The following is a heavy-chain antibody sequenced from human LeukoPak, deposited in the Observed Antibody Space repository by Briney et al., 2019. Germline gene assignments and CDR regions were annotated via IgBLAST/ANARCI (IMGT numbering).Heavy chain of an antibody. CDR1: GFTFSSYE. V-gene: IGHV3-48*03. D-gene: IGHD2-15*01. CDR2: ISSSGSTI. J-gene: IGHJ6*03. Sequence: GGPLRLSCAASGFTFSSYEMNWVRQAPGKGLEWVSYISSSGSTIYYADSVKGRFTISRDNAKNSLYLQMNSLRAEDTAVYYCARVKGYCSGGSCYFWNGYYYYYMDVWGKGTTVTISS. CDR3: ARVKGYCSGGSCYFWNGYYYYYMDV.